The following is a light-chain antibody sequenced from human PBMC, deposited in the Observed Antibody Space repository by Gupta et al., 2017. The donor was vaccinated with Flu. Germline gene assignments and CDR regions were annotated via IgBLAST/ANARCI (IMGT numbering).Light chain of an antibody. J-gene: IGKJ2*01. CDR3: QQYYSIPYT. Sequence: DIVMTLSPDTLAVSLGERATINCKSSQSVLYSSNNKNYLAWYQQKPGQPPKLLIYWASTRESGVPDRFSGSGSGTDFTLTISSLQAEDVAVYYCQQYYSIPYTFGQGTKLEIK. CDR1: QSVLYSSNNKNY. V-gene: IGKV4-1*01. CDR2: WAS.